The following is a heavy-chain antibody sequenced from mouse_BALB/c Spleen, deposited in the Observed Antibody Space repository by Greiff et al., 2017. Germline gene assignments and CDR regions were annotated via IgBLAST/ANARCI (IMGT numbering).Heavy chain of an antibody. CDR1: GFTFSDYY. Sequence: EVMLVESGGGLVKPGGSLKLSCAASGFTFSDYYMYWVRQTPEKRLEWVATISDGGSYTYYPDSVKGRFTISRDNAKNNLYLQMSSLKSEDTAMYYCARDEGLHYYRGWFAYWGQGTLVTVSA. D-gene: IGHD1-2*01. V-gene: IGHV5-4*02. CDR3: ARDEGLHYYRGWFAY. CDR2: ISDGGSYT. J-gene: IGHJ3*01.